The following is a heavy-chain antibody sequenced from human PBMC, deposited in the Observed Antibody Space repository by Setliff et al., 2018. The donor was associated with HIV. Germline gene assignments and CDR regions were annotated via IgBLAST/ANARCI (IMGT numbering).Heavy chain of an antibody. CDR1: GFAFSSYS. J-gene: IGHJ4*02. V-gene: IGHV3-48*01. CDR2: ISSDSSTT. CDR3: ASARIPTGGTSTSLDY. D-gene: IGHD1-1*01. Sequence: PGGSLRLSCAASGFAFSSYSSNWVRQAPGKGLEWVSYISSDSSTTYYADSVKGRFTISRDNAKNSLYLQMNSLRAEDTAVYYCASARIPTGGTSTSLDYWGQGALVTVSS.